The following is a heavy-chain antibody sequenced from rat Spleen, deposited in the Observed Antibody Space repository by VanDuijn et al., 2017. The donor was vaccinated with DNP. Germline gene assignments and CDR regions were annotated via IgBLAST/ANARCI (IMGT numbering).Heavy chain of an antibody. CDR3: TRDGPIATVSPYGLDD. D-gene: IGHD1-2*01. J-gene: IGHJ4*01. CDR1: GFSLINYS. CDR2: MWYDGDT. V-gene: IGHV2-63*01. Sequence: QVQLKESGPGLVQPSETLSLTCTVSGFSLINYSVSWVRQPSGKGPEWMGRMWYDGDTAYSSDLKSRLSISRDTYKNQIFLKMNSLQTDDTGTYYGTRDGPIATVSPYGLDDWGQGTSVTVSS.